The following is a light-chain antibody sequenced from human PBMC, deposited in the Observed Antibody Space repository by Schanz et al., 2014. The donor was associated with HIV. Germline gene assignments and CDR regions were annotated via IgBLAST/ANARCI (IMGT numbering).Light chain of an antibody. J-gene: IGLJ2*01. CDR2: DVS. V-gene: IGLV2-14*03. Sequence: QSVLTQPASVSGSPGQSITIPCTGTSSDVGGYNYLAWYQQHPGKAPKLMIYDVSDRPSGVSNRFSGSKSGNTASLTISGLQADDEGDYYCSSYTTNRTMAFGGGTKLTVL. CDR1: SSDVGGYNY. CDR3: SSYTTNRTMA.